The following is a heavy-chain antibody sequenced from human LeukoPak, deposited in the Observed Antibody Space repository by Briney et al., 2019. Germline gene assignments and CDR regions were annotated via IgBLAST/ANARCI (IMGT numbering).Heavy chain of an antibody. CDR2: INPNSGGT. V-gene: IGHV1-2*02. CDR1: GYTFTGYY. J-gene: IGHJ6*03. CDR3: ARARYDILTGYSYYYYYYMDV. D-gene: IGHD3-9*01. Sequence: RASVKVSFKASGYTFTGYYMHWVRQAPGQGLEWMGWINPNSGGTNYAQKFQGRVTMTRDTSISTAYMELSRLRSDDTAVYYCARARYDILTGYSYYYYYYMDVWGKGTTVTVSS.